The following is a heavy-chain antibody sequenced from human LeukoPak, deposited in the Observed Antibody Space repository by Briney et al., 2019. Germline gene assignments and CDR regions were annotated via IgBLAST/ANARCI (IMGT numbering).Heavy chain of an antibody. CDR3: ARSRGPHCSSTSCYLIDAFDI. CDR1: GFTFSSYS. V-gene: IGHV3-48*01. D-gene: IGHD2-2*01. J-gene: IGHJ3*02. CDR2: ISSVSTNI. Sequence: GGSLRLSCAASGFTFSSYSMNWVRQVSGEGLEWVSYISSVSTNIYYADSVKGRFTISRDNAKNSLYLQMNSLRAEDTAVYYCARSRGPHCSSTSCYLIDAFDIWGQGTMVTVSS.